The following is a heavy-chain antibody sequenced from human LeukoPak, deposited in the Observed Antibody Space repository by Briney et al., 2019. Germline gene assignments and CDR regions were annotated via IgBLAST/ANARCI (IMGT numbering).Heavy chain of an antibody. Sequence: SVKVSCKASGGTFSSYTISWVRQAPGQGLEWMGRIIPIFGTANYAQKFQGRVTITTDESTSTAYMELSSLRSEDTAVYYCAREPSYSSGWFDPWGQGTLVTVSS. CDR2: IIPIFGTA. V-gene: IGHV1-69*05. CDR3: AREPSYSSGWFDP. CDR1: GGTFSSYT. D-gene: IGHD6-19*01. J-gene: IGHJ5*02.